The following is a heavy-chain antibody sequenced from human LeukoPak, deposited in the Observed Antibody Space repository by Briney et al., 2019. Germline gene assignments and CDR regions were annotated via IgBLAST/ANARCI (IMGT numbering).Heavy chain of an antibody. D-gene: IGHD3-3*01. Sequence: GGSLRLSCAASGFSFSFYAMSWVRQAPGKGLEWVSGISGGGNTTYYADSVKGRFTISRDNSKNTLYLQMNSLRAEDTAVYYCAKDQFRITIFGVVIMSGMDVWGQGTTVTVSS. J-gene: IGHJ6*02. CDR3: AKDQFRITIFGVVIMSGMDV. CDR1: GFSFSFYA. CDR2: ISGGGNTT. V-gene: IGHV3-23*01.